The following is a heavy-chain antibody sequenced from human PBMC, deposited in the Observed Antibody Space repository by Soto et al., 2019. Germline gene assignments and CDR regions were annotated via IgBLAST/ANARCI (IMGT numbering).Heavy chain of an antibody. J-gene: IGHJ3*02. Sequence: QVQLVQSGAEVKKPGASVTVSCKASGYTFINYGITWVRQAPGQGLEWVGWISAYNGDTNYAQNLQGRATMTTDTHAHSVYRALKSVTSDDTAVYHCARDRDPWALHAFDMWGQGTMVTGSS. CDR1: GYTFINYG. D-gene: IGHD3-16*01. CDR2: ISAYNGDT. V-gene: IGHV1-18*01. CDR3: ARDRDPWALHAFDM.